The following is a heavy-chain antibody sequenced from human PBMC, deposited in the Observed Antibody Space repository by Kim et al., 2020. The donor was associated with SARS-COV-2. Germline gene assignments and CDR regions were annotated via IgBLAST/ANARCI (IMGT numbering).Heavy chain of an antibody. CDR3: ARRSIKLACFWYFDL. V-gene: IGHV1-8*01. Sequence: ASVKVSCKASGYTFTSHDINWVRQATGQGPEWMGWLDTHSGDTGSAQKFQGRITMTRDTSISAAYMELSGLSSEDTAVYYCARRSIKLACFWYFDLWGRGTLLPVSS. J-gene: IGHJ2*01. CDR2: LDTHSGDT. D-gene: IGHD1-1*01. CDR1: GYTFTSHD.